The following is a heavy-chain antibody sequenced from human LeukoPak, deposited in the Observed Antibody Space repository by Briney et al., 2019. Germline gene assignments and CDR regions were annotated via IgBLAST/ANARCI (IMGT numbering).Heavy chain of an antibody. J-gene: IGHJ6*02. Sequence: GGSLRLSCAASGFTFSTYWMNWVRQAPGKGLEWVSSISSSSSYIHYADSVKGRFTISRDNAKNSLYLQMNSLRAEDTAVYYCASSGYDPYGMDVWGQGTTVTVSS. CDR1: GFTFSTYW. CDR2: ISSSSSYI. CDR3: ASSGYDPYGMDV. V-gene: IGHV3-21*01. D-gene: IGHD5-12*01.